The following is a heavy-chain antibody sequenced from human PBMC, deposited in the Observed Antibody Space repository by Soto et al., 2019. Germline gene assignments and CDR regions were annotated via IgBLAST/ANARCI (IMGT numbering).Heavy chain of an antibody. Sequence: SETLSLTCTVSGGSISSGGYYWSWIRQHPGKGLEWIGYIYYSGSTYYNPSLKSRVTISVDTSKNQFSLKLSSVTAADTAVYYCARDHGEHRSVDYWGQGTLVTVSS. D-gene: IGHD2-21*01. J-gene: IGHJ4*02. CDR3: ARDHGEHRSVDY. CDR1: GGSISSGGYY. CDR2: IYYSGST. V-gene: IGHV4-31*03.